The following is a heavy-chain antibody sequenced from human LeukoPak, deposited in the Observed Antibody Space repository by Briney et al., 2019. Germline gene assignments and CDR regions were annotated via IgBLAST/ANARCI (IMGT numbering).Heavy chain of an antibody. V-gene: IGHV4-4*02. CDR2: IYHSGST. D-gene: IGHD3-3*01. Sequence: SVTLSLTCAVSGGSISSSNWWSWVRQPPGKGLEWIGEIYHSGSTNYNPSLKSRVTISVDKSKNQFSLKLSSVTAADTAVYYCARGNLYDFWSGYLYYYYGMDVWGQGTTVTVSS. CDR3: ARGNLYDFWSGYLYYYYGMDV. J-gene: IGHJ6*02. CDR1: GGSISSSNW.